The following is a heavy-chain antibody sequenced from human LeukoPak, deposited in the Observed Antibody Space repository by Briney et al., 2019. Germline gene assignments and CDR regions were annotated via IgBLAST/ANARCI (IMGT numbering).Heavy chain of an antibody. CDR1: GGSISSYF. D-gene: IGHD6-19*01. J-gene: IGHJ4*02. Sequence: SGTLSLTCTVSGGSISSYFWSWVRQPPGKGLEWIGYIYYSGSTNYNPSLKSRVTMSIDTSKNQFSLKLSSVTAADTAVYYCARIDRAVAGTIDYWGQGTLVTVSS. CDR2: IYYSGST. CDR3: ARIDRAVAGTIDY. V-gene: IGHV4-59*08.